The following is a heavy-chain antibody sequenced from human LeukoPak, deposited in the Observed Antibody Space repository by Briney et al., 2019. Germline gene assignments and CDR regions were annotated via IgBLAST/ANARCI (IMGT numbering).Heavy chain of an antibody. CDR3: ARAYGSGSYYKQHLDY. Sequence: TLSLTCTVSGGSISSHYWSWIRQPPGKGLEWIGYLYYSGSTNYNPSLKSRVTISVDTSKNQFSLKLSSVTAADTAVYYCARAYGSGSYYKQHLDYWGQGTLVTVSS. CDR2: LYYSGST. D-gene: IGHD3-10*01. CDR1: GGSISSHY. V-gene: IGHV4-59*11. J-gene: IGHJ4*02.